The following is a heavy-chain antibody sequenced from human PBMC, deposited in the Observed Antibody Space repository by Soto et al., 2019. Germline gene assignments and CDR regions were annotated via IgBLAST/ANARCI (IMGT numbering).Heavy chain of an antibody. Sequence: QVQLVQSGAEVQRPGASVKVSCQASGYTFSSYHMHWVRQAPGQSLEWMGRINTATGHPTYSQKFQGKITMTSETFARTGWMELSRLISEYTAVYFCVASTGWWAFHYWGQGTLVTVPS. CDR1: GYTFSSYH. CDR3: VASTGWWAFHY. V-gene: IGHV1-3*04. J-gene: IGHJ4*02. CDR2: INTATGHP. D-gene: IGHD6-19*01.